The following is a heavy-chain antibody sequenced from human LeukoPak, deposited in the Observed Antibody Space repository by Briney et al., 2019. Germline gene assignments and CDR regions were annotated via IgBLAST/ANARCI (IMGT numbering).Heavy chain of an antibody. CDR2: IYYSGST. V-gene: IGHV4-59*01. CDR3: AREYTMTHFDY. J-gene: IGHJ4*02. CDR1: GGSISSYY. D-gene: IGHD3-22*01. Sequence: PSETLPLTCTVSGGSISSYYWSWIRQPPGKGLEWIGYIYYSGSTNYNPSLKSRVTISVDTSKNQFSLKLSSVTAADTAVYYCAREYTMTHFDYWGQGTLVTVSS.